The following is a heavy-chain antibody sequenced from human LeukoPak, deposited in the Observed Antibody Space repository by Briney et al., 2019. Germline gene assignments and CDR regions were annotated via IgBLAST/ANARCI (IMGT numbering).Heavy chain of an antibody. CDR1: GGSFSGYY. CDR2: INDSGIT. D-gene: IGHD1-26*01. J-gene: IGHJ4*02. V-gene: IGHV4-34*01. Sequence: PSETLSLTCAVYGGSFSGYYWSWIRQPPGKGLEWIGEINDSGITNYNPSLKSRVTISVDTSKNQFSLNLRSVTAADTAVYYCARPELPTARGLRYWGRGTLVTVSS. CDR3: ARPELPTARGLRY.